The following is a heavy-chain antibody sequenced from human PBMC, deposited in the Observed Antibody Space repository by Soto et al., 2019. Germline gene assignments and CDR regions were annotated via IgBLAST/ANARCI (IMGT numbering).Heavy chain of an antibody. J-gene: IGHJ6*02. CDR1: GFSLSTSGMC. CDR2: IDWDDDK. V-gene: IGHV2-70*01. Sequence: SGPTLVNPTQTLTLTCTFSGFSLSTSGMCVSWIRQPPGKALEWLALIDWDDDKYYSTSLKTRLTISKDTSKNQVVLTMTNMDPVDTATYYRARIRYLRGYYYYGMDVWGQGTTVTV. CDR3: ARIRYLRGYYYYGMDV. D-gene: IGHD4-17*01.